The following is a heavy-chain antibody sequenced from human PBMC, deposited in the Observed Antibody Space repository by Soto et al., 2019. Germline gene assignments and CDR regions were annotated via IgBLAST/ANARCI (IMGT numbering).Heavy chain of an antibody. Sequence: GGSLRLSCAASGFTFSRSELHWVRQAPGKGLEWTSYISSSGSTAYYASSVEGRFTISRDNANNSVYLQMDSLRAEDTALYYCTRAAWFPYLSFYWGQGALVTVSS. CDR2: ISSSGSTA. CDR1: GFTFSRSE. J-gene: IGHJ4*02. D-gene: IGHD3-10*01. V-gene: IGHV3-48*03. CDR3: TRAAWFPYLSFY.